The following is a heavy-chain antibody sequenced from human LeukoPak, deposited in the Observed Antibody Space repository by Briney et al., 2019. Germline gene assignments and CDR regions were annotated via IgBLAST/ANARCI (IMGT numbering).Heavy chain of an antibody. CDR2: ISSSGNTI. CDR1: GFIFSSYE. V-gene: IGHV3-48*03. D-gene: IGHD3-10*02. CDR3: AELGITMIGGV. Sequence: GGSLRLSCAASGFIFSSYEMNWVRQTPGKGLEWVSYISSSGNTIYYADSVKGRFTISRDNDENSLYLQMNSLRAEDTAVYYCAELGITMIGGVWGKGTTVTISS. J-gene: IGHJ6*04.